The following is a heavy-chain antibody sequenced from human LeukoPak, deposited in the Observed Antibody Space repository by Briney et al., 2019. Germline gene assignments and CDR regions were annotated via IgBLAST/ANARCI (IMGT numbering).Heavy chain of an antibody. V-gene: IGHV3-30*03. CDR1: GFTVSSNY. D-gene: IGHD4-17*01. CDR3: ARDYFPRWVTSIDY. J-gene: IGHJ4*02. Sequence: PGGSLRLSCAASGFTVSSNYMSWVRQAPGKGLEWVAVISYDGSNKYYADSVKGRFTISRDNSKNTLYLQMNSLRAEDTAVYYCARDYFPRWVTSIDYWGQGTLVTVSS. CDR2: ISYDGSNK.